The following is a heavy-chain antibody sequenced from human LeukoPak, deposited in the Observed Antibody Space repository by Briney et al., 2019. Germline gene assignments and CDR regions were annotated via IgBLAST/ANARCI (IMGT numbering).Heavy chain of an antibody. CDR1: GYTLTELS. CDR2: FDPEDGET. V-gene: IGHV1-24*01. CDR3: ATIHLGFTFGGVIVEYYFDY. Sequence: ASVKVSCKVSGYTLTELSMHWVRQAPGKGLEWMGGFDPEDGETIYAQKFQGRVTMTEDTSTDTAYMELSSLRSEDTAVYYCATIHLGFTFGGVIVEYYFDYWGQGTLVTVSS. J-gene: IGHJ4*02. D-gene: IGHD3-16*02.